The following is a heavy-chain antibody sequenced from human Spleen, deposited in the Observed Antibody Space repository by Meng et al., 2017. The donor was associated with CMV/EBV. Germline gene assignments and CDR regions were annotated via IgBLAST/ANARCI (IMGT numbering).Heavy chain of an antibody. D-gene: IGHD2-2*01. CDR2: IYYSGTT. CDR3: AKDWDCTSTSCYLDYGMDV. Sequence: SETLSLTCTVAGGSITGFYWSWIRQPPGKGLEWIGYIYYSGTTNYNPSLKSRVTISVDTSKNQFSLKLRSVTAADTAVYYCAKDWDCTSTSCYLDYGMDVWGHGTTVTVSS. CDR1: GGSITGFY. J-gene: IGHJ6*02. V-gene: IGHV4-59*01.